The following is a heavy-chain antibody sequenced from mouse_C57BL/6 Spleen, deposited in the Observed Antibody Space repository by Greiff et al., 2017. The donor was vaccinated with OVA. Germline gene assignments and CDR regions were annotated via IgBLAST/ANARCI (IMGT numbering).Heavy chain of an antibody. CDR1: GYTFTSYW. Sequence: QVHVKQPGAELVMPGASVKLSCKASGYTFTSYWMHWVKQRPGQGLEWIGEIDPSDSYTNYNQKFKGKSTLTVDKSSSTAYMQLSSLTSEDSAVYYCARGGYGNLDYWGQGTTLTVSS. V-gene: IGHV1-69*01. CDR3: ARGGYGNLDY. D-gene: IGHD2-10*02. CDR2: IDPSDSYT. J-gene: IGHJ2*01.